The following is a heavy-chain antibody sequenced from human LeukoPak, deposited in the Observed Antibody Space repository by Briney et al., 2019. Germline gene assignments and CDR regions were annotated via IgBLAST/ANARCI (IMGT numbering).Heavy chain of an antibody. J-gene: IGHJ6*03. V-gene: IGHV3-21*01. Sequence: GGSLRLSCAASGLTFSRYSMNWVRQARGRGLEGVSSITSSCSYTFYADSVKGRFTISRNHAKNSLYLQMNSLRAEDTAIYYCARDPYRGSYGDSYYYYMDLWGKGTTVSIS. CDR1: GLTFSRYS. D-gene: IGHD1-26*01. CDR3: ARDPYRGSYGDSYYYYMDL. CDR2: ITSSCSYT.